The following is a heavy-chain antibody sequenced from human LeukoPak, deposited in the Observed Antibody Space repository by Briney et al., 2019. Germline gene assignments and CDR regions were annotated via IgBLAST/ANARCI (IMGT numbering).Heavy chain of an antibody. CDR2: INGDGSST. CDR1: GFTFGTYW. D-gene: IGHD3-22*01. V-gene: IGHV3-74*01. Sequence: PRRSLRLSCAASGFTFGTYWMHWVRQAPGKGLVWVSRINGDGSSTSYADSVKGRFTISGDNAKNTVYLQMNSLRADDTAVYYWARGYSSGYRIDYWGQGTLVTVSS. J-gene: IGHJ4*02. CDR3: ARGYSSGYRIDY.